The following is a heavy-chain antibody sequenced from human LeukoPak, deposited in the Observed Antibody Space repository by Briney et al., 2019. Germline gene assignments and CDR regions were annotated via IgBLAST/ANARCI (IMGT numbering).Heavy chain of an antibody. CDR3: ARDSHSYYYGSGSYYNGLDAFDI. CDR2: INPNSGGT. J-gene: IGHJ3*02. CDR1: GYTFTGYY. V-gene: IGHV1-2*02. Sequence: GASVKVSCKASGYTFTGYYMHWVRQAPGQGPEWMGWINPNSGGTNYAQKFQGRVTMTRDTSISTAYMELSRLRSDDTAVYYCARDSHSYYYGSGSYYNGLDAFDIWGQGTMVTVSS. D-gene: IGHD3-10*01.